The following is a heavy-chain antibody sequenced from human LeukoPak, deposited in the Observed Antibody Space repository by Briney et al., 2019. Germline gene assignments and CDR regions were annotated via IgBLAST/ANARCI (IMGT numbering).Heavy chain of an antibody. CDR1: GFTFSSYA. D-gene: IGHD3-9*01. J-gene: IGHJ4*02. V-gene: IGHV3-23*01. CDR3: AKDMSYFDWQYYFDY. CDR2: ISGSGGST. Sequence: GGSLRLSCAASGFTFSSYAMSWVRQAPGKGLEWVSAISGSGGSTYYADSVKGRFTTSRDNSKNTLYLQMNSLRAEDTAVYYCAKDMSYFDWQYYFDYWGQGTLVTVSS.